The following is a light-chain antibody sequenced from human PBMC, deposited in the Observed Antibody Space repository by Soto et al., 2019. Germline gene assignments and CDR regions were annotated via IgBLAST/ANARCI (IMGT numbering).Light chain of an antibody. V-gene: IGLV2-23*01. Sequence: QSVLTQPASVSGSPGQSITISCTGTSSDVGSYNLVSWYQQHPDKAPKLMTYEGNKRPSGVSNRFSGSKSGNTASLTISGLQAEDEADYYCCSYADITTSVVFGGGTKLTVL. CDR1: SSDVGSYNL. CDR2: EGN. J-gene: IGLJ2*01. CDR3: CSYADITTSVV.